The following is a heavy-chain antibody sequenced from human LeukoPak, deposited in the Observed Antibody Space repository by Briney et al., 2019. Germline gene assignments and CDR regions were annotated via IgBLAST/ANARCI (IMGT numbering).Heavy chain of an antibody. CDR2: ISGSGGST. CDR3: AKCMSESGVCLNFDH. J-gene: IGHJ4*02. D-gene: IGHD2-8*02. Sequence: GGSLRLSCAASGFTFSSYAMSWVRQAPGKGLEWVSAISGSGGSTYYADSVKGRFTISRDNSKNTVYLQMNNLRAEDTAVYYCAKCMSESGVCLNFDHWGQGTLVAVSS. CDR1: GFTFSSYA. V-gene: IGHV3-23*01.